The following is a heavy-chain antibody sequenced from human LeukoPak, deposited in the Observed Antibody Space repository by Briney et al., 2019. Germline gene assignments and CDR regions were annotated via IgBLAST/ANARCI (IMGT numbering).Heavy chain of an antibody. CDR1: GFTFSTYA. D-gene: IGHD6-13*01. J-gene: IGHJ4*02. CDR2: ISSTSSFT. Sequence: PGGSLRLSCVASGFTFSTYAMSWIRQAPGKGLEWLSYISSTSSFTNYADSVKGRFTISRDNAKNSLYLQMNSLRAEDTAVYYCARGTAAGRREFNFDYWGQGTLVTVSS. V-gene: IGHV3-11*05. CDR3: ARGTAAGRREFNFDY.